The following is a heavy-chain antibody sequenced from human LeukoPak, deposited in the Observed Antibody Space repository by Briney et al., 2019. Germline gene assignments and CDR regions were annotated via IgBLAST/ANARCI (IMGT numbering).Heavy chain of an antibody. CDR3: ARVVVAALVWFDP. CDR2: IYYSGST. J-gene: IGHJ5*02. V-gene: IGHV4-59*01. CDR1: GGSISSYY. D-gene: IGHD2-15*01. Sequence: SETLSLTCSVSGGSISSYYWSWIRQPPGKGLEWIGYIYYSGSTNYNPSLKSRVTISVDTSKNQFSLRLSSVTAADTAVYYCARVVVAALVWFDPWGQGTLVTVSS.